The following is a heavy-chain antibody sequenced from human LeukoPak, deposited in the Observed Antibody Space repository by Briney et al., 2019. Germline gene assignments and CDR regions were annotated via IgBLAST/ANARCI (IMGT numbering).Heavy chain of an antibody. Sequence: SETLSLTCAVYGGSFSGYYWSWIRQPPGKGLEWIGEINHSGSTNYNPSLKSRVTISVDTSKNQFSQKLSSVTAADTAVYYCARGPNSGSDYWGQGTLVTVSS. CDR2: INHSGST. J-gene: IGHJ4*02. D-gene: IGHD6-6*01. CDR1: GGSFSGYY. V-gene: IGHV4-34*01. CDR3: ARGPNSGSDY.